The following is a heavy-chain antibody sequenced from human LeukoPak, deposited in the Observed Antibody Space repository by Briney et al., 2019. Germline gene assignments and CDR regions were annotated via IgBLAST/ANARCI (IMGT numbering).Heavy chain of an antibody. J-gene: IGHJ6*03. D-gene: IGHD1/OR15-1a*01. CDR2: IYSGGTT. Sequence: GGSLRLSCAASGFSVSSNFMSWVRQAPGKGLEWVSVIYSGGTTYYADSVKGRFTISRDNSKNTLSLQMNSLRAEDRAVYYCARDGYGNNYMDVWGKGTTVTVSS. CDR3: ARDGYGNNYMDV. V-gene: IGHV3-53*01. CDR1: GFSVSSNF.